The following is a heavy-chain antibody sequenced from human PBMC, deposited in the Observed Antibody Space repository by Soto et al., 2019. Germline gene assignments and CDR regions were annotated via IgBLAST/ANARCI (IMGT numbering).Heavy chain of an antibody. Sequence: WETLSLTATVSGDSISSYNWNWIRQPAGQGLEWIGRIYTIGSTNYNPSLKSRVTMSVDTSKNQFSLKLSSVTAADTAVYYCARVFFFKQKTAYDMDVWGQGTTVTVSS. CDR2: IYTIGST. CDR3: ARVFFFKQKTAYDMDV. V-gene: IGHV4-4*07. J-gene: IGHJ6*02. D-gene: IGHD3-3*01. CDR1: GDSISSYN.